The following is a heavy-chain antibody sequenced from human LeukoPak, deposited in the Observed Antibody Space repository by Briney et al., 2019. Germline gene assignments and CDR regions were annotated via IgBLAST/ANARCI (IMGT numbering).Heavy chain of an antibody. D-gene: IGHD6-13*01. V-gene: IGHV4-30-4*08. CDR2: IYYSGST. Sequence: PSETLSLTCTVSGGSISSGDYYWSWIRQPPGKGLEWIGYIYYSGSTSYNPSLKSRVTISVDTSKNQFSLKLSSVTAADTAVYYCAKGSSSWYYYYGMDVWGQGTTVTVSS. CDR1: GGSISSGDYY. J-gene: IGHJ6*02. CDR3: AKGSSSWYYYYGMDV.